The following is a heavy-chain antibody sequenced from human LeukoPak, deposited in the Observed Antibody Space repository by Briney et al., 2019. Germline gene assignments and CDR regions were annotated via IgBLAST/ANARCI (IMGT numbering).Heavy chain of an antibody. Sequence: DPGGSLRLSCAASGVTFSGYSMNWVRRAPGKGLEWVSSISVSSSSISYADSVRGRFTISRDNAKSSLYLQMNSLRAEDTAVYYCARGAYCSGGSCLFDYWGQGTLVTVSS. V-gene: IGHV3-21*01. CDR2: ISVSSSSI. D-gene: IGHD2-15*01. CDR3: ARGAYCSGGSCLFDY. CDR1: GVTFSGYS. J-gene: IGHJ4*02.